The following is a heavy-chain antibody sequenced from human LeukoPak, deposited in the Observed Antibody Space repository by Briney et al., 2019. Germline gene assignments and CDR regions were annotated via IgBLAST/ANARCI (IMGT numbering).Heavy chain of an antibody. J-gene: IGHJ4*02. CDR2: ISTSGGGT. CDR1: GFTFSSYP. V-gene: IGHV3-23*01. D-gene: IGHD3-22*01. Sequence: GGSLRLSCAATGFTFSSYPLSWVRQAPGKGLEWVSAISTSGGGTYFTDSVKGRFTISRDNSKNTLYLQMNSLRADDTAVYYCAKPAGSHYYDSSGYYFDYWGQGTLVTVSS. CDR3: AKPAGSHYYDSSGYYFDY.